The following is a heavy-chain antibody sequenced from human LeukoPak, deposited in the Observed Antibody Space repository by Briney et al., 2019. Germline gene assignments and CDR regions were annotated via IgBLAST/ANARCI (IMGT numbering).Heavy chain of an antibody. CDR2: ISGSGGST. CDR3: AKCLRYDFWSGTGLDY. Sequence: GGSLRLSCAASGFTFSSYAMSWVRQAPGKGLEWVSAISGSGGSTYYADSVKGRFTISRDNSKNTLYLQMNSLRAEDTAVYYCAKCLRYDFWSGTGLDYWGQGTLVTVSS. D-gene: IGHD3-3*01. J-gene: IGHJ4*02. CDR1: GFTFSSYA. V-gene: IGHV3-23*01.